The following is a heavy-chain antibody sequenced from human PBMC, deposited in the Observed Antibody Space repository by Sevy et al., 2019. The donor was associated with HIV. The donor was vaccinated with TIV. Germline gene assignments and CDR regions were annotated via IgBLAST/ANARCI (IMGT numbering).Heavy chain of an antibody. J-gene: IGHJ4*02. Sequence: GGSLRLSCVASGFTFSDHYMEWVRQAPGKGLEWVGRTRNKADGYTTEYAASVKGRFTISRDESKNSLYVQMNSLKAEDTAVYYCATPAGIAAAGRVFDYWGQGTLVTVS. CDR1: GFTFSDHY. CDR3: ATPAGIAAAGRVFDY. V-gene: IGHV3-72*01. D-gene: IGHD6-13*01. CDR2: TRNKADGYTT.